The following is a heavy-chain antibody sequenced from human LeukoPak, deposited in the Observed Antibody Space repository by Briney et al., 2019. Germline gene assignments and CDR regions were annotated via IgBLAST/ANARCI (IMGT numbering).Heavy chain of an antibody. J-gene: IGHJ4*02. CDR1: GYTFTSYG. CDR3: ARVNYYDSSGYFDY. D-gene: IGHD3-22*01. Sequence: ASVKVSCKASGYTFTSYGISWVRQAPGQGLEWMGWISAYNGNTNYAQKLQGRVTMTTDTSTSTAYMELRSLRSDDTAVYYCARVNYYDSSGYFDYWGQGTLVTVSS. V-gene: IGHV1-18*01. CDR2: ISAYNGNT.